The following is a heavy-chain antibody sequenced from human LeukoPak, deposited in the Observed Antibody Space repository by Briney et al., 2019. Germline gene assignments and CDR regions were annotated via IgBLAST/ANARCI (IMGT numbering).Heavy chain of an antibody. CDR3: ASDVGAGRSLDAFDI. D-gene: IGHD1-26*01. Sequence: PSETLSLTCTVSGGSISSNYWSWIRQPAGKGLEWIGRIYTSGSTNYNPSLKSRVTMSVDTSKSQFSLKLSSVTAADTAVYYCASDVGAGRSLDAFDIWGQGTMVTVSS. CDR1: GGSISSNY. V-gene: IGHV4-4*07. CDR2: IYTSGST. J-gene: IGHJ3*02.